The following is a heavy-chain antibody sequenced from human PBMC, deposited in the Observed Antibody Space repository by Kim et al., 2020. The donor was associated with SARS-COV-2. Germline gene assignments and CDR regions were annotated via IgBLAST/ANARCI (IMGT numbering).Heavy chain of an antibody. J-gene: IGHJ4*02. CDR3: ARLGIVGSTEDFDY. Sequence: NPSPKSRVTISVGTSKNQFSLKLSSVTAADTAVYYCARLGIVGSTEDFDYWGQGTLVTVSS. V-gene: IGHV4-39*01. D-gene: IGHD1-26*01.